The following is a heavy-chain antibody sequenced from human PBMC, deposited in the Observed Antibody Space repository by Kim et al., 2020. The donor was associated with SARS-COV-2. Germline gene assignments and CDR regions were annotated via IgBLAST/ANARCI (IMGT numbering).Heavy chain of an antibody. V-gene: IGHV4-61*01. CDR1: GGSVSSGSYY. Sequence: SETLSLTCTVSGGSVSSGSYYWSWIRQPPGKGLEWIGYIYYSGSTNYNPSLKSRVTISVDTSKNQFSLKLSSVTAADTAVYYCARGLRAAAGFIGNDDLWGRGTLVTVSS. CDR2: IYYSGST. D-gene: IGHD6-13*01. CDR3: ARGLRAAAGFIGNDDL. J-gene: IGHJ2*01.